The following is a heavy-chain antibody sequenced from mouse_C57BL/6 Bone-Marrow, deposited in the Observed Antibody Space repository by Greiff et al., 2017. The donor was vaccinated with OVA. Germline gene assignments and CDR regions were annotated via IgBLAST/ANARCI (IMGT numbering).Heavy chain of an antibody. CDR3: AREGWYFEV. J-gene: IGHJ1*03. Sequence: DVKLQESGPGLVKPSQSLSLTCSVTGYSITSGYYWNWIRQFPGNKLEWLGYISYDGSNNYNPYLKNRISITRETAKNQFFRKLNTVTTENTATYYCAREGWYFEVWGTGTTVTVSS. CDR2: ISYDGSN. V-gene: IGHV3-6*01. CDR1: GYSITSGYY.